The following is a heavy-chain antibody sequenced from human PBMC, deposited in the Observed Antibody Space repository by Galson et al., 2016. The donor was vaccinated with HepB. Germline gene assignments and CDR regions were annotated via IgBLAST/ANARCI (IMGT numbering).Heavy chain of an antibody. CDR3: VRSEKVNPYNFAGYYCYGLDV. CDR2: IRYSGDHM. J-gene: IGHJ6*02. V-gene: IGHV3-11*01. Sequence: SLRLSCAASGFSFSDFFMAWIRQAPGKGLEWVSHIRYSGDHMYYADSVMGRFTISRDNAKNSVFLQMDRLRAEDSAIYYCVRSEKVNPYNFAGYYCYGLDVWGQGTTVTVSS. CDR1: GFSFSDFF. D-gene: IGHD1-1*01.